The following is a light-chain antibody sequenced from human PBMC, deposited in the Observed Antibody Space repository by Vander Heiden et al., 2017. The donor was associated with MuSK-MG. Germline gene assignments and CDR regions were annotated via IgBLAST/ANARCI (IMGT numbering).Light chain of an antibody. Sequence: DIQMTQSPSSLSASVGDRVTITCRASQSISNYLNWYQQKPGKAPELLIYAASSLQRGVPSRFRGSGSGTEFTLTISRLQPEDLATYYCQQRHSTPRTFGQGTKLDIK. V-gene: IGKV1-39*01. CDR2: AAS. J-gene: IGKJ2*02. CDR3: QQRHSTPRT. CDR1: QSISNY.